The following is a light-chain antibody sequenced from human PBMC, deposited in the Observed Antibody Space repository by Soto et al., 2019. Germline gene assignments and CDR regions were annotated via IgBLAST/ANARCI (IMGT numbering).Light chain of an antibody. J-gene: IGLJ2*01. CDR2: ENN. CDR3: GTWDSSLSAVV. V-gene: IGLV1-51*02. Sequence: QSVLTQPPSVSAAPGHKVTISCSGSSSNIGNNYVSWYQQLPGTAPKLLIYENNKRPSGIPDRFSGSKSGTSATLGITGLQTGDEADYYCGTWDSSLSAVVFGGGTQLTVL. CDR1: SSNIGNNY.